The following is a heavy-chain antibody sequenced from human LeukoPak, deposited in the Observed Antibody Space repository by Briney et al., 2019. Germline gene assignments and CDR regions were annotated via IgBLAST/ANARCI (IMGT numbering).Heavy chain of an antibody. CDR3: ARDGSLPDY. CDR1: GFTFSSYW. V-gene: IGHV3-74*01. Sequence: GGSLRLSCAASGFTFSSYWMHWVRQAPGKGLVWVSRINSDGTTSYADSVKGRSTISRDNAKNTLYLQMNSLSTEDTAVYYCARDGSLPDYWGQGTLVTVSS. CDR2: INSDGTT. J-gene: IGHJ4*02.